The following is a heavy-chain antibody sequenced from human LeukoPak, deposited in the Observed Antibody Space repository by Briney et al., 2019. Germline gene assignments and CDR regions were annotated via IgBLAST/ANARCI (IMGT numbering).Heavy chain of an antibody. J-gene: IGHJ5*02. CDR3: AKCSTSAYTTGWCNWIDP. V-gene: IGHV3-30*18. D-gene: IGHD6-19*01. Sequence: GGSLRLSCAASGFTFSNYGMHWVRQAPGKGLEWVTFISYDGSNKYYADSVRGRFTVSRDNSKNTLYLQINSLRAEDTAVYYCAKCSTSAYTTGWCNWIDPWGQGTLVTVSS. CDR1: GFTFSNYG. CDR2: ISYDGSNK.